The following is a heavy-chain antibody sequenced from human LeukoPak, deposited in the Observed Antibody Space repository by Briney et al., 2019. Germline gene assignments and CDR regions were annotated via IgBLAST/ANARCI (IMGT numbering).Heavy chain of an antibody. CDR1: GGTFSSYA. V-gene: IGHV1-69*05. J-gene: IGHJ4*02. Sequence: GASVKVSCKASGGTFSSYAISWVRQAPGQGLEWMGGIIPIFGTANYAQKFQGRVTITTDESTSTAYMELSSLRSEDTAVYYCARVTPDSNVDTAMVRSGDSGGYYGSMGYWGQGTLVTVSS. D-gene: IGHD5-18*01. CDR3: ARVTPDSNVDTAMVRSGDSGGYYGSMGY. CDR2: IIPIFGTA.